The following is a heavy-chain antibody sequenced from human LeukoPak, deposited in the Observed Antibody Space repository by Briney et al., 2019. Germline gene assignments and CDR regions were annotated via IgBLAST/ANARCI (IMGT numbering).Heavy chain of an antibody. CDR2: ISGSGGDT. CDR3: AKARGATYGTYYFDY. CDR1: GFTFSSYA. D-gene: IGHD1-14*01. J-gene: IGHJ4*02. Sequence: PGGSLRLSCAASGFTFSSYAMIWVRQAPGKGLEWVSISGSGGDTYYADSVKGRFTISRDNSKNTLYLQMNSLSAEDTAVYYCAKARGATYGTYYFDYWGQGTLVTVSS. V-gene: IGHV3-23*01.